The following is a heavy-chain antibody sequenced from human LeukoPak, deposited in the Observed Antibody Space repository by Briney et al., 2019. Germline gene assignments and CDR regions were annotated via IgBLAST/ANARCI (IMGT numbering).Heavy chain of an antibody. CDR2: ISSSLDSNI. CDR3: ARGVRDILSGYYTDYYFYYMDV. CDR1: GFTFSTFA. V-gene: IGHV3-48*01. J-gene: IGHJ6*03. D-gene: IGHD3-9*01. Sequence: PGGSLRLSCAASGFTFSTFAMIWVRQAPGKGLEWVSFISSSLDSNIYYADSVKGRFTISRDNAKNSLYLQMNSLRAEDTAVYYCARGVRDILSGYYTDYYFYYMDVWGKGTTVTVSS.